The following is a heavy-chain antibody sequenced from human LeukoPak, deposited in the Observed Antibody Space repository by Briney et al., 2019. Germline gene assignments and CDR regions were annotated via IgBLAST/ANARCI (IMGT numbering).Heavy chain of an antibody. V-gene: IGHV3-33*01. J-gene: IGHJ3*02. CDR3: ARDVRTEYCSGGSCSNAFDI. CDR2: IWYDGSNK. D-gene: IGHD2-15*01. CDR1: GFTFNMYG. Sequence: GGSLRLSCAASGFTFNMYGMHWVRQAPGKGLEWVAVIWYDGSNKYYADSVKGRFTISRDNSKNTLYLQMHSLRAEDTAVYYCARDVRTEYCSGGSCSNAFDIWGQGTMVTVSS.